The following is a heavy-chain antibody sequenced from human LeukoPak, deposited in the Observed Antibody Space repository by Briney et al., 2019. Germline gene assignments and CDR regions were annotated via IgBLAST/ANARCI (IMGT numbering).Heavy chain of an antibody. J-gene: IGHJ4*02. CDR3: AKGDLYVGFDY. CDR1: GFTFSSYS. CDR2: ISSSSSYI. D-gene: IGHD3-16*01. V-gene: IGHV3-21*01. Sequence: GGSLSLSCAASGFTFSSYSMNWVRQAPGKGLEWVSSISSSSSYIYYADSVKGRFTISRDNAKNSLYLQMNSLRAEDTAVYYCAKGDLYVGFDYWGQGTLVTVSS.